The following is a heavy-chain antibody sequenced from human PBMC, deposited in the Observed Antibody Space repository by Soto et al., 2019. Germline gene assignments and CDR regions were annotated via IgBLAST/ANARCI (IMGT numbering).Heavy chain of an antibody. D-gene: IGHD2-2*02. CDR3: ARDYCSSTSCYRGYYYYGMDV. CDR2: IYTSGST. V-gene: IGHV4-4*07. J-gene: IGHJ6*02. CDR1: GGSISSYY. Sequence: SETLSLTCTVSGGSISSYYWSWIRQPAGKGLEWIGRIYTSGSTNYNPSLKSRVTMSVDTSKNQFSLKLSSVTAADTAVYYCARDYCSSTSCYRGYYYYGMDVWGQGTTVTVS.